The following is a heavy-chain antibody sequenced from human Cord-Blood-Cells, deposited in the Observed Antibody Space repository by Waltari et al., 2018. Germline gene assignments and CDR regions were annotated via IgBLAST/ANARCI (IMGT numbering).Heavy chain of an antibody. CDR2: INAGNGNT. V-gene: IGHV1-3*01. CDR1: GYTLTSYA. CDR3: AKDRDGYNYFDY. J-gene: IGHJ4*02. Sequence: QVQLVQSGAEVKKPGAAVKASCKAYGYTLTSYAMHWVRQAPGQRLEWMGWINAGNGNTKYSQKFQGRVTITRDTSASTAYMELSSLRSEDTAVYYCAKDRDGYNYFDYWGQGTLVTVSS. D-gene: IGHD5-12*01.